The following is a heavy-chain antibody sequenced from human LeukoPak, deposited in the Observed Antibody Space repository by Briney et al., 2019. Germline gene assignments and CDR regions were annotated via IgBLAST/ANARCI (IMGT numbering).Heavy chain of an antibody. D-gene: IGHD3-22*01. V-gene: IGHV3-30*02. J-gene: IGHJ4*02. CDR3: VKDSTHFRVWDSYDTAGLNY. CDR1: GFTFSSYG. Sequence: GGSLRLSCAASGFTFSSYGMHWVRQAPGKGLEWVAFIRYDGNNKYYADSVKSRFTVSRDNSKNTLYLQMNSLRAEDTAVYYCVKDSTHFRVWDSYDTAGLNYWGQGTLVTVSS. CDR2: IRYDGNNK.